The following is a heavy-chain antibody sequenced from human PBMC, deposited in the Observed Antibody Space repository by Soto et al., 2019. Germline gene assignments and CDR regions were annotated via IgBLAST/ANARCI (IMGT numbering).Heavy chain of an antibody. Sequence: SETLSLTCTVSGGSVSSGSYYWSWIRQPPGKGLEWIGYIYYSGSTNYNPSLKSRVTISVDTSKNQFSLKLSSVTAADTAVYYCARDDRSSWYGWFDPWGQGTLVTVS. V-gene: IGHV4-61*01. CDR2: IYYSGST. J-gene: IGHJ5*02. D-gene: IGHD6-13*01. CDR1: GGSVSSGSYY. CDR3: ARDDRSSWYGWFDP.